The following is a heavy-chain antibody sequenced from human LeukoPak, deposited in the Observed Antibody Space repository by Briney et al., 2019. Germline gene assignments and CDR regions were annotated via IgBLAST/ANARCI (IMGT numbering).Heavy chain of an antibody. V-gene: IGHV3-33*01. D-gene: IGHD2-2*01. CDR3: ARDRAMPGYGVDV. CDR2: IWYDGSNK. J-gene: IGHJ6*02. Sequence: GGSLRLSCAASGFTFSSYGMHWVRQAPGKGLEWVAVIWYDGSNKYYADSVKGRFTISRDNSKNTLYLQMNSLRAEDTAVYYCARDRAMPGYGVDVWGQGTTVTVSS. CDR1: GFTFSSYG.